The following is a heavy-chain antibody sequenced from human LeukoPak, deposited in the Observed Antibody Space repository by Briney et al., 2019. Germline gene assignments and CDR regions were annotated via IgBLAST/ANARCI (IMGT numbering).Heavy chain of an antibody. Sequence: PGGPLRLSCAASGFTYSSYSKNWVRQAPGKAREWVSSISSSSSYIYYADSVKGRFTISRDNDKNSLYLQMNRQRAEDTAVYYCARSIGLTGGGVDVWGQGTTVTVSS. CDR1: GFTYSSYS. D-gene: IGHD3-9*01. CDR2: ISSSSSYI. V-gene: IGHV3-21*04. CDR3: ARSIGLTGGGVDV. J-gene: IGHJ6*02.